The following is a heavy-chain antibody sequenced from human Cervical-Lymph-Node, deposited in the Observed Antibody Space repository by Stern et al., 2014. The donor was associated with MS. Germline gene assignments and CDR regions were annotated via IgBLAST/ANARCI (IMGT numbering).Heavy chain of an antibody. V-gene: IGHV4-31*03. CDR3: ARLSRGHFDY. J-gene: IGHJ4*02. D-gene: IGHD3-22*01. CDR2: IYYSGST. Sequence: MQLVESGPGLVKPSQTLSLTCTVSGGSISSGGYYWSWIRQHPGKGLEWIGYIYYSGSTYYNPSLKSRVTRSVATSKTQFSLKLSSVTAAEPAVYYCARLSRGHFDYWAREPWSPSPQ. CDR1: GGSISSGGYY.